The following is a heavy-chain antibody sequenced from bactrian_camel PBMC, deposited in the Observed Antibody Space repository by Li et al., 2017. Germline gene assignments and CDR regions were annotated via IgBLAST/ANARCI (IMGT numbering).Heavy chain of an antibody. V-gene: IGHV3S9*01. Sequence: HVQLVESGGGSVQAGGSLRLSCAAVPPNYSSFCMGWIRQVSGKEREGVASIDSDGETTYTDSVKGRFTISRDNAKNSVYLQMNNLKPEDTAMYYCAATRYGDCRLRSARWSEYKLRGQGTQVTVS. J-gene: IGHJ4*01. D-gene: IGHD6*01. CDR3: AATRYGDCRLRSARWSEYKL. CDR1: PPNYSSFC. CDR2: IDSDGET.